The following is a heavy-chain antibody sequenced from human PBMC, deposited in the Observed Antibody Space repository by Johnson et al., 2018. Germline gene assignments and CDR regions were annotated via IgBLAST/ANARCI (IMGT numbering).Heavy chain of an antibody. D-gene: IGHD3-10*01. CDR1: GFTFSSYA. V-gene: IGHV3-30-3*01. Sequence: QVQLVQSGGGVVQPGRSLRLSCAASGFTFSSYAMHWVRQAPGKGLEWVAVISYDGSNKYYADSVKGRFTISRDNSKNTLYLQMNSRRGEDTGVYYCAGDGWVRGVSISYYYYDMDVWGKGTTVTVSS. CDR2: ISYDGSNK. CDR3: AGDGWVRGVSISYYYYDMDV. J-gene: IGHJ6*03.